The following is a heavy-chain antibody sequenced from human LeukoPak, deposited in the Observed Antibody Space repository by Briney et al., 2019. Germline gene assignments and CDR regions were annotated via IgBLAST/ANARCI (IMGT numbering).Heavy chain of an antibody. V-gene: IGHV3-48*03. CDR2: IDSSGNTR. J-gene: IGHJ6*02. CDR3: ARSFRRYGMDV. Sequence: GGSLRLSCAASGFIFSSFEMSWVRQAPGKGLQWVSYIDSSGNTRYYADSVKGRFTISRDNAQNSLYLQMNSLRVEDTAVYYCARSFRRYGMDVWGQGTTVTVSS. CDR1: GFIFSSFE. D-gene: IGHD3-10*01.